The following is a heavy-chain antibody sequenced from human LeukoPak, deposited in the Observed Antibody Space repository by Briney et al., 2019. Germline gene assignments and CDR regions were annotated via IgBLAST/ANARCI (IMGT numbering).Heavy chain of an antibody. Sequence: ASVKVSCKASGYTFTSYGISWVRQAPGQGLEWMGWISAYNGNTNYAQKLQGRVTMTTDPSTTTVYMELRSLRSDDTAVYYCARGRDYYDILPGDYWGQGTLVTVSS. CDR1: GYTFTSYG. CDR3: ARGRDYYDILPGDY. J-gene: IGHJ4*02. V-gene: IGHV1-18*01. CDR2: ISAYNGNT. D-gene: IGHD3-9*01.